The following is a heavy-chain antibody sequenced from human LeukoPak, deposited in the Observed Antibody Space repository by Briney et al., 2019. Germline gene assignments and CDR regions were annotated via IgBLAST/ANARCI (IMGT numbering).Heavy chain of an antibody. CDR3: ARGPAPSYDFWSGEPDDY. J-gene: IGHJ4*02. D-gene: IGHD3-3*01. CDR1: GGTFSSYA. V-gene: IGHV1-69*13. Sequence: SVKVSCKASGGTFSSYAISWVRQAPGQGLEWMGGIIPIFGTANYAQKFQGRVTITADESTSTAYMELSSLRSEDTAVYYCARGPAPSYDFWSGEPDDYWGQGTLVTVSS. CDR2: IIPIFGTA.